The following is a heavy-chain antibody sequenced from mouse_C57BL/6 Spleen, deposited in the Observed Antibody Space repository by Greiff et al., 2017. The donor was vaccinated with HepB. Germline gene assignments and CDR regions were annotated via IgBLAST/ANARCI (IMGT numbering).Heavy chain of an antibody. CDR3: TRSWGYNAMDY. CDR2: IDPETGGT. Sequence: QVQLQQSGAELVRPGASVTLSCKASGYTFTDYEMHWVKQTPVHGLEWIGAIDPETGGTAYNQKFKGKAILTADKSSSTAYMELRSLTSEDSAVYYCTRSWGYNAMDYWGQGTSVTVSS. J-gene: IGHJ4*01. CDR1: GYTFTDYE. V-gene: IGHV1-15*01.